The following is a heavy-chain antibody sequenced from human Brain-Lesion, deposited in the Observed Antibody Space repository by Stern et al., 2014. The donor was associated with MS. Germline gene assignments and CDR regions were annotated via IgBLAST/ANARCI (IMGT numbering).Heavy chain of an antibody. D-gene: IGHD3-10*01. CDR3: AKLWLGELPESPFDY. J-gene: IGHJ4*02. CDR2: IYYRGST. V-gene: IGHV4-39*01. Sequence: QVQLVESGPGLVKPSETLSLTCTVSGGSISSSRYYWGWIRQPPGKGLEWIGSIYYRGSTYYNPSLKSRVTISMDTSTNQFSLRLSSLTAADTAVYFCAKLWLGELPESPFDYWGQGTLVTVSS. CDR1: GGSISSSRYY.